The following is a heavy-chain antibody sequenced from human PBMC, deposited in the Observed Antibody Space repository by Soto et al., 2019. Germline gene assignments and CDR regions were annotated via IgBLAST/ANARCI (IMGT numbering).Heavy chain of an antibody. CDR3: ARGYGTALAPIF. Sequence: SETLSLTCAVYGGSFGSYHWSWIRQTPGKGLEWIGEINHLTTTNYNPSLKSRVIISLDTPKNQFSLKLSSVTAADTAVYYCARGYGTALAPIFWGQGILVTVSS. J-gene: IGHJ4*02. V-gene: IGHV4-34*01. CDR2: INHLTTT. CDR1: GGSFGSYH. D-gene: IGHD1-1*01.